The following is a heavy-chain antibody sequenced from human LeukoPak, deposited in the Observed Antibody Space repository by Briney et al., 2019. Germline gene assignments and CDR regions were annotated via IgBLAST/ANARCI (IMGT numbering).Heavy chain of an antibody. CDR1: GYSISSGYY. Sequence: SETLSLTCTASGYSISSGYYWGWIRQPPGKGLEWIGSIYNSGSTYYNPSLKSRVTISVDTSKNQFSLKLSSVTAADTAVYYCVRSSSSIFDYWGQGTLVTVSS. J-gene: IGHJ4*02. D-gene: IGHD6-6*01. CDR3: VRSSSSIFDY. V-gene: IGHV4-38-2*02. CDR2: IYNSGST.